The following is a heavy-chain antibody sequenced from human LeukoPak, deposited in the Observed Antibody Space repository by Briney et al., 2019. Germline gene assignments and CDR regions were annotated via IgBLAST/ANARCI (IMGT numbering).Heavy chain of an antibody. J-gene: IGHJ4*02. V-gene: IGHV4-30-4*01. D-gene: IGHD5-12*01. CDR2: IYYSGST. Sequence: PSQTLSVTCTVSGGSISSGDYYWSWIRQPPGKGLEWIGYIYYSGSTYYNPSLKSRVTISVDTSKNQFSLKLSSVTAADTAVYYCARAANSGYDYALGYWGQGTLVTVSS. CDR1: GGSISSGDYY. CDR3: ARAANSGYDYALGY.